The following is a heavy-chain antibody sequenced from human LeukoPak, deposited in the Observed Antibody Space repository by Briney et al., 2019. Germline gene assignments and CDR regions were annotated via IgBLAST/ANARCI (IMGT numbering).Heavy chain of an antibody. V-gene: IGHV1-18*01. CDR1: GYTFNRYG. CDR2: ISGYNGNT. Sequence: ASVKVSCKASGYTFNRYGITWVRQAPGQGLEWMGWISGYNGNTNYAQKLQGRVTMTTHTSTSTAYMELRSLRSDDTAMYYCARDYGYGVTVMISDDYWGQGTLVTVSS. D-gene: IGHD5-12*01. J-gene: IGHJ4*02. CDR3: ARDYGYGVTVMISDDY.